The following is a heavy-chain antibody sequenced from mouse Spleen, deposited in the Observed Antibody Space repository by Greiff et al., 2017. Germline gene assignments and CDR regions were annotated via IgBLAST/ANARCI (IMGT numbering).Heavy chain of an antibody. D-gene: IGHD1-1*02. V-gene: IGHV5-6*01. J-gene: IGHJ2*01. CDR1: GFTFSSYG. Sequence: EVKLVESGGDLVKPGGSLKLSCAASGFTFSSYGMSWVRQTPDKRLEWVATISSGGSYTYYPDSVKGRFTISRDNAKNTLYLQMSSLKSEDTAMYYCARHFGGYPYYFDDWGQGTTLTVSS. CDR3: ARHFGGYPYYFDD. CDR2: ISSGGSYT.